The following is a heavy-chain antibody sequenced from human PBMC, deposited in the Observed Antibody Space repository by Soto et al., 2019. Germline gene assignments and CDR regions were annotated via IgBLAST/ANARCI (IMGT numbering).Heavy chain of an antibody. CDR2: IIPIFGTA. D-gene: IGHD1-7*01. V-gene: IGHV1-69*13. CDR3: AXDGLTGTITRSIHAFDI. CDR1: GGTFSSYA. Sequence: SVKVSCKASGGTFSSYAISWVRQAPGQGLEWMGGIIPIFGTANYAQKFQGRVTITADESTSTAYMELSSLRSEDTAVYYCAXDGLTGTITRSIHAFDIWGPGTMVTVSS. J-gene: IGHJ3*02.